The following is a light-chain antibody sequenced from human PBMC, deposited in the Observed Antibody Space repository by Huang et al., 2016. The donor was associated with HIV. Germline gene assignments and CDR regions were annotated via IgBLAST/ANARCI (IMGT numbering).Light chain of an antibody. J-gene: IGKJ2*02. V-gene: IGKV1-5*03. CDR2: KAS. CDR3: QQYSSYSSWT. Sequence: IQMTQSPSTLSASVGDRVTITCRASQSVSDWLACYQQRPGKAPDLLIYKASNLEDGVPLRFSGTGYGTEFTLIISSVQSDDTATYYCQQYSSYSSWTFGQGTRLQIK. CDR1: QSVSDW.